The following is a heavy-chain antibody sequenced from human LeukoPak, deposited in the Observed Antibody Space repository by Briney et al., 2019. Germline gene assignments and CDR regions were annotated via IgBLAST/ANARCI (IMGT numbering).Heavy chain of an antibody. D-gene: IGHD3-22*01. CDR3: ARDRYYYDSSGYSYFDY. CDR1: GGSISSYF. V-gene: IGHV4-4*07. CDR2: IHTSGST. Sequence: KSSETLSLTCTFSGGSISSYFWSWLRQSAGKGLEWIGRIHTSGSTNYNPSLKSRVTISVDTSKNQFSLKLSSVAAADTAVYYCARDRYYYDSSGYSYFDYWGQGTLVTVSS. J-gene: IGHJ4*02.